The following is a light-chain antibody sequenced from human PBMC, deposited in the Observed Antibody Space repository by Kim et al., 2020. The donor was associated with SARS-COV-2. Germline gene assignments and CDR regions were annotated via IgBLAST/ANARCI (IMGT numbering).Light chain of an antibody. CDR3: QSYDSSLSGWV. CDR1: SSNIGAGYD. V-gene: IGLV1-40*01. Sequence: QRVTISCTGGSSNIGAGYDVHWYQQLPGTAPKLVIYANRIRPSGVPDRFSGSKSGSSASLAITGLQAEDEADYYCQSYDSSLSGWVFGGGSKLTVL. J-gene: IGLJ3*02. CDR2: ANR.